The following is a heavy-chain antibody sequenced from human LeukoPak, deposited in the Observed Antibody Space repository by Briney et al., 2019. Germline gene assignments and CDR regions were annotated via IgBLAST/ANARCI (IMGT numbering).Heavy chain of an antibody. CDR3: ARDRSPGGSRSRSNWFDP. V-gene: IGHV1-18*01. D-gene: IGHD3-10*01. CDR2: ISAYNGNT. Sequence: ASVKVSCKASGYTFTSYGISWVRQAPGQGLEWMGWISAYNGNTNYAQKLQGRVTMTTDTSTSTAYMELRSLRSDDTAAYYCARDRSPGGSRSRSNWFDPWGQGTLVTVSS. J-gene: IGHJ5*02. CDR1: GYTFTSYG.